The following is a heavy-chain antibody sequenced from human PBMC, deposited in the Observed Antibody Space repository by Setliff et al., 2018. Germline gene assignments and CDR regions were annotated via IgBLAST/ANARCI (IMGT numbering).Heavy chain of an antibody. CDR2: IIPIFGTA. Sequence: SVKVSCKASGGTFSSYAISWVRQAPGQGLEWMGGIIPIFGTANYAQKFQGRVTITTDESTSTAYMELSSLRSEGTAVYYCARGITGTTNYYYGMDVWGQGTTVTVSS. J-gene: IGHJ6*02. CDR3: ARGITGTTNYYYGMDV. V-gene: IGHV1-69*05. CDR1: GGTFSSYA. D-gene: IGHD1-7*01.